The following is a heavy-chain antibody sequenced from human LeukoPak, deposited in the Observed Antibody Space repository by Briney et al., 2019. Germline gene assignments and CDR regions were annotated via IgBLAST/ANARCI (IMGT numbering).Heavy chain of an antibody. J-gene: IGHJ4*02. D-gene: IGHD5-24*01. CDR2: TKHDGSEK. CDR3: AKDLFTSPDGYNYVLYFDY. Sequence: TGGSLRLSCAASGFTFSNYSMTWVRQGPGKGLEWVASTKHDGSEKYFLDSVKGRFTISRDNAESSLYLQMNSLRAEDTAVYYCAKDLFTSPDGYNYVLYFDYWGQGTLVTVSS. CDR1: GFTFSNYS. V-gene: IGHV3-7*01.